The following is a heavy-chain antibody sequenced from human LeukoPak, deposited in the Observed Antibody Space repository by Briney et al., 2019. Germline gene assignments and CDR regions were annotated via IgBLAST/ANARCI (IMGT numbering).Heavy chain of an antibody. CDR3: ARGAYLGPPVNYYYGMDV. CDR2: IDGSGGTI. D-gene: IGHD2-8*01. J-gene: IGHJ6*02. V-gene: IGHV3-11*01. CDR1: GYTLSVSDNH. Sequence: GGSLTLSCAASGYTLSVSDNHMSWVRQAPGTGLEWISSIDGSGGTIYYAESVRGRFTFSRDTAKKSLYLQMNSLRAEDTAIYYCARGAYLGPPVNYYYGMDVWGPGTTVTVSS.